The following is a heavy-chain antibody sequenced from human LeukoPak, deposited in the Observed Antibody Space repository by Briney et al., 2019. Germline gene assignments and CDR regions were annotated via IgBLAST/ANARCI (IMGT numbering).Heavy chain of an antibody. CDR1: GGSFSGYY. D-gene: IGHD3-3*01. Sequence: SETLSLTCAVYGGSFSGYYWSWIRQPPGKGLEWIGEINHSGSTNYNPSLKSRVTISVDTSKNQFSLKLSSVTAADTAVYYCARSRASYYDFWSGYTNGGYYFDYWGQGTLVTVS. CDR3: ARSRASYYDFWSGYTNGGYYFDY. CDR2: INHSGST. J-gene: IGHJ4*02. V-gene: IGHV4-34*01.